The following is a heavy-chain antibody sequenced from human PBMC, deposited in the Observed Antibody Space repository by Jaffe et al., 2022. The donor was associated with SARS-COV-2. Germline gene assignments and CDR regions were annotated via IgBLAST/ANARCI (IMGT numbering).Heavy chain of an antibody. Sequence: QVTLKESGPVLVKPTETLTLTCTVSGFSLSNARMGVSWIRQPPGKALEWLAHIFSNDEKSYSTSLKSRLTISKDTSKSQVVLTMTNMDPVDTATYYCARGSVEWLPPHYYYYGMDVWGQGTTVTVSS. D-gene: IGHD3-3*01. CDR3: ARGSVEWLPPHYYYYGMDV. V-gene: IGHV2-26*01. CDR1: GFSLSNARMG. CDR2: IFSNDEK. J-gene: IGHJ6*02.